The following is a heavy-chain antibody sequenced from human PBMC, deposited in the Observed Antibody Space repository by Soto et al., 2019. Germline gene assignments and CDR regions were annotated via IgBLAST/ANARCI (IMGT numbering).Heavy chain of an antibody. V-gene: IGHV1-18*01. Sequence: QVQLVQSGAEVKKPGASVKVSCKASGYTFTSYGISWVRQAPGQGLEWMGWISAYNCNTNYAQKLQGRVTMTTDTSTSTAYMELRSLRSDDTAVYYCAIDLSYYDIFTGYSDPYFDYWGQGTLVTVFS. D-gene: IGHD3-9*01. CDR2: ISAYNCNT. J-gene: IGHJ4*02. CDR1: GYTFTSYG. CDR3: AIDLSYYDIFTGYSDPYFDY.